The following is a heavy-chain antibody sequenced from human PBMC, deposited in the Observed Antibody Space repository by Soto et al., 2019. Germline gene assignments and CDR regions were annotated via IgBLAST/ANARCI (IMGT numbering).Heavy chain of an antibody. Sequence: EVQLVESGGGLVRPGGSLRLSCAASGFTFSYYWMHLVRQAPGKGLVWVSRIHSDGRSTTYADFVKGRFIISRDKARNTVDLQMNSVRVEDTAVYYCARGDRGAFDLWGQGTVVTVSS. CDR1: GFTFSYYW. CDR3: ARGDRGAFDL. D-gene: IGHD1-26*01. J-gene: IGHJ3*01. V-gene: IGHV3-74*01. CDR2: IHSDGRST.